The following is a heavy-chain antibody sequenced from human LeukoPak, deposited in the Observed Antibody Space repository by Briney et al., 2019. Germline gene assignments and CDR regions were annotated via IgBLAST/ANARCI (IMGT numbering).Heavy chain of an antibody. CDR2: MNPNSGNT. Sequence: ASVKVSCKASGYTFTGYDINWVRQATGQGLEWMGWMNPNSGNTGYAQKFQGRVTMTRNTSISTAYMELSSLRSEDTAVYYCARVRRYNWNDVNWFDPWGQGTLVTVSS. V-gene: IGHV1-8*01. CDR3: ARVRRYNWNDVNWFDP. D-gene: IGHD1-20*01. CDR1: GYTFTGYD. J-gene: IGHJ5*02.